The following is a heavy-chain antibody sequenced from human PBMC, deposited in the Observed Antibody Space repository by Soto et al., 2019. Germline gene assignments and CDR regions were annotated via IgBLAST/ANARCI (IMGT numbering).Heavy chain of an antibody. CDR3: ARVRKLVRDAFDI. J-gene: IGHJ3*02. CDR1: GCTFSSYA. D-gene: IGHD6-13*01. V-gene: IGHV1-69*13. CDR2: IIPIFGTA. Sequence: SVKVSCKASGCTFSSYAISWVRQAPGQGLEWMGGIIPIFGTANYAQKFQGRVTITADESTSTAYMELSSLRSEDTAVYYCARVRKLVRDAFDIRGHGTRVTVS.